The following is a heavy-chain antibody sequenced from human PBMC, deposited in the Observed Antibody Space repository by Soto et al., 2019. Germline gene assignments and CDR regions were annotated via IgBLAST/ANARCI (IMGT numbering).Heavy chain of an antibody. CDR3: ASSRSTYDFWSGYYASYGMDV. J-gene: IGHJ6*02. V-gene: IGHV1-69*13. CDR1: GGTFSSYA. Sequence: SVKVSWKASGGTFSSYAISWVRQAPGQGLEWMGGIIPIFGTANYAQKFQGRVTITADESTSTAYMELSSLRSEDTAVYYCASSRSTYDFWSGYYASYGMDVWGQGTTVTVSS. D-gene: IGHD3-3*01. CDR2: IIPIFGTA.